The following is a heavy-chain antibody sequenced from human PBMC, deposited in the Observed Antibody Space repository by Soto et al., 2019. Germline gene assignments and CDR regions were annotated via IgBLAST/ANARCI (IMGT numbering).Heavy chain of an antibody. D-gene: IGHD2-15*01. CDR2: ISYDGSNK. V-gene: IGHV3-30-3*01. J-gene: IGHJ5*02. Sequence: QVQLVESGGGVVQPGRSLRLSCAASGFTFSSYAMHWVRQAPGKGLEWVAVISYDGSNKYYADSVKGRFTISRDNSKNTLYLHMNSLRAEDTAVYYCARDKGPEGCSGGSCYYTSWFDPWGQGTLVTVSS. CDR1: GFTFSSYA. CDR3: ARDKGPEGCSGGSCYYTSWFDP.